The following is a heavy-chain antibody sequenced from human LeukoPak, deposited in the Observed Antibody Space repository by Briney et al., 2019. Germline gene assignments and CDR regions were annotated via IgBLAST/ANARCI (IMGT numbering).Heavy chain of an antibody. CDR1: GGSISNYY. CDR3: ARGVGGSSWLDF. D-gene: IGHD6-13*01. Sequence: PSETLSLTCTVSGGSISNYYWNWIRQPPGKRLERIGSVYHSGNTNYNPSLGSRVTMSVDTSKNQFSLKVNSVTATDTAVYYCARGVGGSSWLDFWGQGTLVTVSS. V-gene: IGHV4-59*12. CDR2: VYHSGNT. J-gene: IGHJ5*01.